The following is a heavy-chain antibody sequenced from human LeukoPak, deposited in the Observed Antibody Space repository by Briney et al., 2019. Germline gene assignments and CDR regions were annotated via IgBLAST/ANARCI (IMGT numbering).Heavy chain of an antibody. Sequence: SETLSLTCAVSGGSISSGGYSWSWIRQPPGKGLEWIGYIYHSGSTYYNPSLKSRVTISVDRSKNQFSLKLSSVTAADTAVYYCARGRTYYYDSSDWTYDYWGQGTLVTVSS. CDR3: ARGRTYYYDSSDWTYDY. V-gene: IGHV4-30-2*01. CDR1: GGSISSGGYS. J-gene: IGHJ4*02. D-gene: IGHD3-22*01. CDR2: IYHSGST.